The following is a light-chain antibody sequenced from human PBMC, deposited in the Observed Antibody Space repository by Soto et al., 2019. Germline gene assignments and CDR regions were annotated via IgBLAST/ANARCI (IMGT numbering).Light chain of an antibody. CDR3: QQYGSSPYT. CDR2: GAC. Sequence: EIVLTQSPGTLYLSPGERATLSCRASQSVSSGYLAWYQQKPGQAPRLLLFGACNRTTGIPDRFSGSGSGTDFTLTISRLEPEDFAVYSCQQYGSSPYTFGQGTKLEI. CDR1: QSVSSGY. J-gene: IGKJ2*01. V-gene: IGKV3-20*01.